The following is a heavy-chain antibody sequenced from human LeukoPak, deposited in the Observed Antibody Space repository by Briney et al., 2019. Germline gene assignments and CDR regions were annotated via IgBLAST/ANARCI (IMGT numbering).Heavy chain of an antibody. CDR2: LNPNSGGT. J-gene: IGHJ4*02. D-gene: IGHD3-10*01. CDR1: GYTFTGYY. CDR3: ARDSDPHGSGIPLD. V-gene: IGHV1-2*02. Sequence: ASVKVSCKASGYTFTGYYMHWVRQAPGQGLEWMGWLNPNSGGTNYAQKFQGRVTMTRDTSISTAYMELSRLRSDDTAVYYCARDSDPHGSGIPLDWGQGALVTVSS.